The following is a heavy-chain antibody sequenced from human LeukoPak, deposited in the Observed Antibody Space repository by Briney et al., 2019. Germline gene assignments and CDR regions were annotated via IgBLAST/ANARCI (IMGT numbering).Heavy chain of an antibody. D-gene: IGHD5-12*01. CDR2: INSDARST. Sequence: PGGSLRLSCAASGFTFSNYWMHWVRQAPGKGLVWVSRINSDARSTSYADSVKGRFTISRDNAKNTLYLQMNSLRAEDTAVYYCAKDLSYSGYPKIDYWGQGTLVTVSS. V-gene: IGHV3-74*01. CDR3: AKDLSYSGYPKIDY. J-gene: IGHJ4*02. CDR1: GFTFSNYW.